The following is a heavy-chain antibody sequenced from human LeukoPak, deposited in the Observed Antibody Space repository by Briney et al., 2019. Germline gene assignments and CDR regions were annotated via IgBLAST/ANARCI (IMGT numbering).Heavy chain of an antibody. CDR2: MNPNSGNT. J-gene: IGHJ4*02. V-gene: IGHV1-8*01. CDR1: GYTFTNYD. CDR3: ARGSRSGDC. Sequence: ASVTVSCKTSGYTFTNYDIYWVRQATGQGLEWMGWMNPNSGNTGYAQKFQGRVTMTRNISTSTAYMELSSLRSEDTAVYYCARGSRSGDCWGQGTQVTVSS. D-gene: IGHD3-10*01.